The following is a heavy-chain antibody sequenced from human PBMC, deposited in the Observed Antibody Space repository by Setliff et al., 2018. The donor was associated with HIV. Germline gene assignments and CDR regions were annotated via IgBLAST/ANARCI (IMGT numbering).Heavy chain of an antibody. J-gene: IGHJ4*02. Sequence: SETLSLTCTVSGGSISSGGYYWSWIRQHPGKGLEWIGYIYYSGTTHYNPSLKSRVFISVDTSKNQFSLKLSSVTAADTAVFYCARQPSWGSIDYWGQGILVTVSS. CDR2: IYYSGTT. CDR3: ARQPSWGSIDY. CDR1: GGSISSGGYY. D-gene: IGHD7-27*01. V-gene: IGHV4-31*03.